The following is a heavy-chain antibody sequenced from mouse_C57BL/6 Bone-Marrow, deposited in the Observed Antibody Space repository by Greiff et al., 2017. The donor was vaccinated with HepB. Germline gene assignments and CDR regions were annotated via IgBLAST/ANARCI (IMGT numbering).Heavy chain of an antibody. Sequence: VKLQESGPELVKPGASVKISCKASGYAFSSSWMNWVKQRPGKGLEWIGRIYPGDGDTNYNGKFKGKATLTADKSSSTAYMQLSSLTSEDSAVYFCARLSYDGYYWGQGTTLTVSS. CDR3: ARLSYDGYY. CDR2: IYPGDGDT. J-gene: IGHJ2*01. CDR1: GYAFSSSW. D-gene: IGHD2-3*01. V-gene: IGHV1-82*01.